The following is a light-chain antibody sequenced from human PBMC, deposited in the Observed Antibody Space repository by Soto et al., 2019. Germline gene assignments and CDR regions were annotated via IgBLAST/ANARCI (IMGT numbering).Light chain of an antibody. Sequence: QSVLTQPASVSGSPGQSITISCTGTVSDVGGYDSVSWYQQHPGRAPKLIIYGVNNRPSGVSNRFSASKSADTASLTISGLQAEDEADYYCISYTVSRSYVFGSGTKVTVL. V-gene: IGLV2-14*03. CDR2: GVN. J-gene: IGLJ1*01. CDR1: VSDVGGYDS. CDR3: ISYTVSRSYV.